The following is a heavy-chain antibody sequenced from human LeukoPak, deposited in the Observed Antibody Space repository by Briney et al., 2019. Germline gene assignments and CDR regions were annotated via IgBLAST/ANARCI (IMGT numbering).Heavy chain of an antibody. CDR2: ISAYNGNT. CDR3: ARDRLEMATNSQLVDFDY. Sequence: GASVKVSCKASGYTFTSYGISWVRQAPGQGLEWMGWISAYNGNTNYAQKLQGRVTMTTDTSTSTAYMELRSLRSDDTAVYYCARDRLEMATNSQLVDFDYWGQGTLVTVSS. D-gene: IGHD5-12*01. CDR1: GYTFTSYG. J-gene: IGHJ4*02. V-gene: IGHV1-18*01.